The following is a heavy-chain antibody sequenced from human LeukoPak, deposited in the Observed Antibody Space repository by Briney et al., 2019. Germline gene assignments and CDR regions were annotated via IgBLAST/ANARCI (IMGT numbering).Heavy chain of an antibody. D-gene: IGHD3-10*01. Sequence: GGSLRLSCAASGFTFSQYWISWVRQAPGKGLEWVANIKHDGSEKQDGSEKNYVDSVKGRFTISRDNAKNSLYLQMNSLRAEDTAVYYCARSGRGVDSFYFYMDVWGKGTTVTVSS. V-gene: IGHV3-7*01. J-gene: IGHJ6*03. CDR3: ARSGRGVDSFYFYMDV. CDR1: GFTFSQYW. CDR2: IKHDGSEKQDGSEK.